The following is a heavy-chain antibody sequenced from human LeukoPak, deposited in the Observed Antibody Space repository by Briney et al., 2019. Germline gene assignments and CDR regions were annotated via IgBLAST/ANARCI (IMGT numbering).Heavy chain of an antibody. D-gene: IGHD6-13*01. V-gene: IGHV3-64*01. J-gene: IGHJ4*02. CDR2: ISSNGGST. CDR1: GFTLSSYA. CDR3: ARDKIRGSSWYGYLGY. Sequence: GGSLRLPCAASGFTLSSYAMHWVRQAPGKGLEYVSAISSNGGSTYYANSVKGRFTISRDNSKNTLYLQMSSLRAEDMAVYYCARDKIRGSSWYGYLGYWGQGTLVTVSS.